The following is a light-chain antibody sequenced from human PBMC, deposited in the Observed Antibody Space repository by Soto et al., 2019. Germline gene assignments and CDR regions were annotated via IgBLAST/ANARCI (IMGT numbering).Light chain of an antibody. V-gene: IGKV1-5*03. J-gene: IGKJ5*01. CDR1: QSISSW. CDR3: QQYNSYSSIT. CDR2: KSS. Sequence: IQMTQSPSMLSAFVGDRVTITCRASQSISSWLAWYQQKPGKAPKLLIYKSSSLQSGVPSRFSGSGSGTEFTLTISSLQPDDFATYYCQQYNSYSSITFGQGTRLEIK.